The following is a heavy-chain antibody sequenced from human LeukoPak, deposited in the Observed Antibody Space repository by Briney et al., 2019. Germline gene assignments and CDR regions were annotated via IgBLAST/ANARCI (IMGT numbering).Heavy chain of an antibody. CDR2: IYYSGST. Sequence: SETLSLTCTVSGGSVSSSSYHWGWIRQPPGKGLEWIGSIYYSGSTYYNPSLKSRVTISVDTSKNQFSLKLSSVTAADTAVHYCARDWRELGLDYWGQGTLVTVSS. V-gene: IGHV4-39*07. J-gene: IGHJ4*02. D-gene: IGHD1-26*01. CDR3: ARDWRELGLDY. CDR1: GGSVSSSSYH.